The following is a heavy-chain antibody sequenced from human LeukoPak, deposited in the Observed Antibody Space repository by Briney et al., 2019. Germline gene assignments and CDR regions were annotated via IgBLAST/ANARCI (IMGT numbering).Heavy chain of an antibody. D-gene: IGHD1-26*01. V-gene: IGHV3-33*08. J-gene: IGHJ6*02. CDR1: GFTFSSYG. CDR3: ARDWGGSQVPFYYYYGMDV. Sequence: TGGSLRLSCAASGFTFSSYGMHWVRQAPGKGLEWVAVIWYDGSNKYYADSVKGRFTISRDNSKDTLYLQMNSLRAEDTAVYYCARDWGGSQVPFYYYYGMDVWGQGTTVTVSS. CDR2: IWYDGSNK.